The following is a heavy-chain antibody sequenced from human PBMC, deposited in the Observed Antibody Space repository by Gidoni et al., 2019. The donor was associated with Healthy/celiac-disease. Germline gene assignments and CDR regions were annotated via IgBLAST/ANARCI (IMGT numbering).Heavy chain of an antibody. Sequence: EVQLLESGGGLVQPGGSLRLSCAASGFTFSSYAMRWFRQAPGKGLEWVSAISGSGGSTYYADSVKGRFTISRDNSKNTLYLQMNSLRAEDTAVYYCAKDKRPMVATGDYFDYWGQGTLVTVSS. D-gene: IGHD5-12*01. J-gene: IGHJ4*02. V-gene: IGHV3-23*01. CDR3: AKDKRPMVATGDYFDY. CDR2: ISGSGGST. CDR1: GFTFSSYA.